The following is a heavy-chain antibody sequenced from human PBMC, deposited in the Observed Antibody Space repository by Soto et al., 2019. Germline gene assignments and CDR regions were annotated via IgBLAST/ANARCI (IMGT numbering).Heavy chain of an antibody. Sequence: WGSLRLSCASSGFTFSSYAMSWVRQAPGKGLEWVSAISGSGGSTYYADSVKGRFTISRDNSKNTLYLQMNSLRAEDTAVYYCAKGGVETIYYYYYGMDVWGQGTTVTVSS. J-gene: IGHJ6*02. CDR1: GFTFSSYA. V-gene: IGHV3-23*01. CDR3: AKGGVETIYYYYYGMDV. CDR2: ISGSGGST. D-gene: IGHD3-3*01.